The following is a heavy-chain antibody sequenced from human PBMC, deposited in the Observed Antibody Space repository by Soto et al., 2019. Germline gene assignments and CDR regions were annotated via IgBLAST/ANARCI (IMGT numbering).Heavy chain of an antibody. D-gene: IGHD3-10*01. J-gene: IGHJ2*01. CDR3: ARDRGSQNWYFGV. Sequence: QVQLVQSGAEVKKPGSSVKVSCKASGDIFSSYPFSWVRQAPGQGLEWMGGIVPLLGTADYAQKFQDRVTITADDSTSNVYMELSSLRSDDTAVYYCARDRGSQNWYFGVWGRCTLVSVSS. V-gene: IGHV1-69*01. CDR1: GDIFSSYP. CDR2: IVPLLGTA.